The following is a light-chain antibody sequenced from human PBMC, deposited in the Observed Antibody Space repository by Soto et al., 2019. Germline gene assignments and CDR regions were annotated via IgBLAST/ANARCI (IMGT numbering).Light chain of an antibody. CDR3: QQRSSWTIT. J-gene: IGKJ5*01. CDR1: QSVSSY. Sequence: EVVLTQYPATRSLSPGERGTPSCRASQSVSSYLAWYQQRPGQAPRLLIYDASRRATGIPARFSGSGSGADFTLTISTLETEDCAVYYCQQRSSWTITFGQGTRLEIK. CDR2: DAS. V-gene: IGKV3-11*01.